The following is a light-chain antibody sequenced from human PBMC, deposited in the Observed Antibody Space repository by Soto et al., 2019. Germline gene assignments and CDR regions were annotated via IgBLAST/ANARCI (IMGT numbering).Light chain of an antibody. J-gene: IGKJ2*01. Sequence: IQMTQSPSSLSASVGDRVTITCRASQGIRNDLGWYQQKPEKAPKLLIYAASDLESGVPSRFSGSGSGTDFTFTISSLQPEDFAAYYCLQQYNYPRTFGQGTKLEIK. CDR3: LQQYNYPRT. CDR1: QGIRND. CDR2: AAS. V-gene: IGKV1-6*01.